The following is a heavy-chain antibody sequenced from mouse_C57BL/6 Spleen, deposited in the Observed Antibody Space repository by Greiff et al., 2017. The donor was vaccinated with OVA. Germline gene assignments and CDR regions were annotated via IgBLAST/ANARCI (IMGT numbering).Heavy chain of an antibody. CDR1: GCTFTSYW. CDR3: AREGYDYDWFAY. CDR2: IHPNSGST. J-gene: IGHJ3*01. D-gene: IGHD2-4*01. Sequence: QVQLKQPGAELVKPGASVKLSCKASGCTFTSYWMHWVKQRPGQGLEWIGMIHPNSGSTNYNEKFKSKATLTVDKSSSTAYMQLSSLTSEDSAVYYCAREGYDYDWFAYWGQGTLVTVSA. V-gene: IGHV1-64*01.